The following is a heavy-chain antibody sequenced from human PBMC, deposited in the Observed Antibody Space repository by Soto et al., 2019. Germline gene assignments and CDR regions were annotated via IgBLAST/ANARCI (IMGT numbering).Heavy chain of an antibody. V-gene: IGHV4-59*01. CDR1: GGSISTYY. CDR3: AREDRRGYSTCYYYGMDV. D-gene: IGHD5-18*01. CDR2: IYYSGST. J-gene: IGHJ6*02. Sequence: PSETLSLTCTVSGGSISTYYWSWIRQPPGKGLEWIGYIYYSGSTNCNPSLKSRVTISVDTSKNQFSLKLLSVTAADTAVYYCAREDRRGYSTCYYYGMDVWGQGTTVTVSS.